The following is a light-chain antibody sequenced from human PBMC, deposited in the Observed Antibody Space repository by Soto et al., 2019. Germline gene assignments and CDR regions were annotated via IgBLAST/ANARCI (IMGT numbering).Light chain of an antibody. CDR1: QSVSSSY. CDR3: QQYGSSPPYT. V-gene: IGKV3-20*01. J-gene: IGKJ2*01. CDR2: GAS. Sequence: EIVLTQSPGTLSLSPGEIATLSCRASQSVSSSYLAWYHQNPGQAPRLLIYGASSRATGIPDRFSGSGSGTDFTLTISRLEPEDFAVYYCQQYGSSPPYTFGQGTKLEIK.